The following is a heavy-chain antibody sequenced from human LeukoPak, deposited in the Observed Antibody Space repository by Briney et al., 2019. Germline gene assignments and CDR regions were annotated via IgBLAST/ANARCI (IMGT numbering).Heavy chain of an antibody. CDR1: GYTFTSHG. Sequence: ASVKVSCKASGYTFTSHGISWVRQAPGQGLEWMGWVSTYNGNTNYVPKYQGRVTMTTDTSTSTAYMELRSLRSDDTAVYYCARDVDTTTDQINDYWGQGTLVTVSS. J-gene: IGHJ4*02. D-gene: IGHD2/OR15-2a*01. V-gene: IGHV1-18*04. CDR2: VSTYNGNT. CDR3: ARDVDTTTDQINDY.